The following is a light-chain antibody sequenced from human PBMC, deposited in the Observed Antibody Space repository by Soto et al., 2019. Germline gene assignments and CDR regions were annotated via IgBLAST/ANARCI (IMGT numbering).Light chain of an antibody. J-gene: IGKJ4*01. CDR2: GAS. V-gene: IGKV3-20*01. CDR3: QQYSDSPLT. Sequence: EIALTQSPGTLSLSPGERATLSCRASQTVRTNYLAWFQHKPGQAPRLLIYGASSRAAGIPDRFSGSGSGTDFSLNINRLEPEDCAVYFCQQYSDSPLTVGGGTKVEIK. CDR1: QTVRTNY.